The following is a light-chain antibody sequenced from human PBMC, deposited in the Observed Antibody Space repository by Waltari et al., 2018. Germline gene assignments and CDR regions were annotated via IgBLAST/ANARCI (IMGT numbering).Light chain of an antibody. CDR1: NGDLGGSHS. Sequence: QSALTQPASVSASPGQSIPISCTGTNGDLGGSHSFSWYQQFPGEAPKLILFDVTKRPSGVSNRFLGSKSGSTASLSISGLQPEDEADYYCSSFSTTNIVVFGGGTRLTVL. CDR3: SSFSTTNIVV. CDR2: DVT. V-gene: IGLV2-14*01. J-gene: IGLJ3*02.